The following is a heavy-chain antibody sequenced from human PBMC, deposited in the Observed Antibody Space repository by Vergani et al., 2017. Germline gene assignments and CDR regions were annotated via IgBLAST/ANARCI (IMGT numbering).Heavy chain of an antibody. D-gene: IGHD2-2*01. Sequence: QVQLQESGPGLVKPSQTLSPTCTVSGGSISSGSYYWSWIRQPAGKGLEWIGRIYTSGSTNYNPSLKSRVTISVDTSKNQFSLKLSSVTAADTAVYYCAREGVGDCSSTSCPFDPWGQGTLVTVSS. V-gene: IGHV4-61*02. CDR2: IYTSGST. CDR3: AREGVGDCSSTSCPFDP. J-gene: IGHJ5*02. CDR1: GGSISSGSYY.